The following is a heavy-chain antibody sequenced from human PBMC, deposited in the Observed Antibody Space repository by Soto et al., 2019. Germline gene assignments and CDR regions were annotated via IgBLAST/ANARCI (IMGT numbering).Heavy chain of an antibody. J-gene: IGHJ4*02. D-gene: IGHD5-18*01. CDR2: IIPIFGTA. Sequence: SVKVSCKASGGTFSSYAISWVRQAPGQGLEWMGGIIPIFGTANYAQKFQGRVTITADESTSTAYMELSSLRSEDTAVYYCAFGYSYGPYYFDYWGQGTLVTVSS. CDR1: GGTFSSYA. V-gene: IGHV1-69*13. CDR3: AFGYSYGPYYFDY.